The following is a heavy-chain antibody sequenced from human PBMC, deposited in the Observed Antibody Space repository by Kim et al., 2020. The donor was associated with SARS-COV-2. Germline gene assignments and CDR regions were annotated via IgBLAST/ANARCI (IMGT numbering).Heavy chain of an antibody. CDR1: GFTFSSYG. D-gene: IGHD5-18*01. CDR2: IWYDGSNK. Sequence: GGSLRLSCAASGFTFSSYGMHWVRQAPGKGLEWVAVIWYDGSNKYYADSVKGRFTISRDNSKNTLYLQMNSLRAEDTAVYYCARDQGIQLWPSSEVPLYYGMDVWGQGTTVTVSS. V-gene: IGHV3-33*01. J-gene: IGHJ6*02. CDR3: ARDQGIQLWPSSEVPLYYGMDV.